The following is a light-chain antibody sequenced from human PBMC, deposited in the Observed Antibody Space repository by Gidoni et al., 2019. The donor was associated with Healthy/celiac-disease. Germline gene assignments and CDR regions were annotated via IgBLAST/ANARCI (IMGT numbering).Light chain of an antibody. CDR2: GAS. Sequence: EIALTQSPGSLSLSPGERAALTCRDSQSVSSSYLAWYQQKPGQAPKLLIYGASNRATGIPDRFSGSGSGTDLTLTISRLEPEDFAVYYCQQYGSSPLTFGGGTKVEIK. CDR1: QSVSSSY. CDR3: QQYGSSPLT. V-gene: IGKV3-20*01. J-gene: IGKJ4*01.